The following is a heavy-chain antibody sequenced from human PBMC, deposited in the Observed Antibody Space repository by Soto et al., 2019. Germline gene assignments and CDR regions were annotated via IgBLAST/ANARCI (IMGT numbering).Heavy chain of an antibody. CDR2: IYYSGST. V-gene: IGHV4-61*01. CDR1: GGSVSSGSYY. CDR3: ARDRLSSSSGDAFDI. D-gene: IGHD6-6*01. J-gene: IGHJ3*02. Sequence: SETLSLTCTVSGGSVSSGSYYWSWIRQPPGKGLEWIGYIYYSGSTNYNPSLKSRVTISVDTSKNQFSLKLSSVTAADTAVYYCARDRLSSSSGDAFDIWGQGTMVTVSS.